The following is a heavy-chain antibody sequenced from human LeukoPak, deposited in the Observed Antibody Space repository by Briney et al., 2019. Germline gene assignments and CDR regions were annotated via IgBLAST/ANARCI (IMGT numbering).Heavy chain of an antibody. Sequence: ASVKVSCKVSGYTLTELSMHWVRQAPGKGLEWMGGFDPEDGETIYAQKFQGRVTMAEDTSTDTAYMELSSLRSEDTAVYYCATVSLLREYYYGMDVRGKGTTVTVSS. CDR1: GYTLTELS. CDR3: ATVSLLREYYYGMDV. J-gene: IGHJ6*04. V-gene: IGHV1-24*01. D-gene: IGHD2-15*01. CDR2: FDPEDGET.